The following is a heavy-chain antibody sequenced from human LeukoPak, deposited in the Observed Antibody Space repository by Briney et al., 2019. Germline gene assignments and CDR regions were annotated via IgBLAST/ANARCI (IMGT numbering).Heavy chain of an antibody. Sequence: PGGSLRLSCAASGFTFSNYAMHWVRQAPGKGLEWVAVISYDGSNKDYADSAKGRFTISRDNSKNTLYLQMNSLRAEDTAVYYCARSSSGWYYYWGQGIMVTVSS. V-gene: IGHV3-30-3*01. J-gene: IGHJ4*02. CDR1: GFTFSNYA. CDR2: ISYDGSNK. CDR3: ARSSSGWYYY. D-gene: IGHD6-19*01.